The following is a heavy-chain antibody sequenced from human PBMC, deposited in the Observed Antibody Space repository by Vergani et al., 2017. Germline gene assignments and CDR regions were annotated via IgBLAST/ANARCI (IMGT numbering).Heavy chain of an antibody. D-gene: IGHD2-15*01. CDR2: IYYSGST. V-gene: IGHV4-39*02. Sequence: QLQLQESGPGLVKPSETLSLTCTVSGGSISSSSYYWGWIRQPPGKGLEWIGSIYYSGSTYYNPSLKSRVTISVDTSKNQFSLKLSSVTAADTAVYYCARDKGECGGSCLGYWGQGTLVTVSS. CDR1: GGSISSSSYY. CDR3: ARDKGECGGSCLGY. J-gene: IGHJ4*02.